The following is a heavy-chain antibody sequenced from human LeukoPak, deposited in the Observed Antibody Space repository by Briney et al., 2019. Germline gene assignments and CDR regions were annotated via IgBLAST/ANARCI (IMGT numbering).Heavy chain of an antibody. V-gene: IGHV3-48*03. Sequence: PGGSLRLSCVASGFTFSSYEMNWVRQAPGKGREWVSYISSSDSTRTYADSVKGRFTISRDNAKNSLYLEMNSLRAEDTAVYYCAREIVSAVAGNFDYWGQGTLVTVSS. J-gene: IGHJ4*02. CDR1: GFTFSSYE. D-gene: IGHD6-19*01. CDR3: AREIVSAVAGNFDY. CDR2: ISSSDSTR.